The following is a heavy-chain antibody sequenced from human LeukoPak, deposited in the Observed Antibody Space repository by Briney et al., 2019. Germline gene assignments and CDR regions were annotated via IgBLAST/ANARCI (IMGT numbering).Heavy chain of an antibody. CDR2: ISAYNGNT. J-gene: IGHJ6*02. CDR1: GYTFTSYG. D-gene: IGHD3-22*01. V-gene: IGHV1-18*01. Sequence: GASVKVSCKASGYTFTSYGIGWVRQAPGQGLEWMGWISAYNGNTNYAQKVQGRVTMTTDTSTRTANMELRSLRSDDTAVYYCARVADSSGPYYFYGIDVWGQGTTVTVSS. CDR3: ARVADSSGPYYFYGIDV.